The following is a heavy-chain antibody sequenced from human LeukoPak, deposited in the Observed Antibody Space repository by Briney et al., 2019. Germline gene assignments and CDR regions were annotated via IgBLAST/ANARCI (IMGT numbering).Heavy chain of an antibody. CDR1: GYTFSRYT. CDR3: ARDFHSRRYSDW. Sequence: GGSLRLSCAASGYTFSRYTMHWVRQAPGKGLDWVAFISYDGSSKYYADSVKGRFTISRDNSKNTLYLEMNSLRVEDTAVYYCARDFHSRRYSDWWGQGTLVTVSS. V-gene: IGHV3-30-3*01. CDR2: ISYDGSSK. D-gene: IGHD3-9*01. J-gene: IGHJ4*02.